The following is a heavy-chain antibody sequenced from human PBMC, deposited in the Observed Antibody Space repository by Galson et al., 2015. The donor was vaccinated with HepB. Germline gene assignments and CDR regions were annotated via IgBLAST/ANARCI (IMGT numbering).Heavy chain of an antibody. CDR1: GFTFDDYT. Sequence: SLRLSCAASGFTFDDYTMHWVRQAPGKGLEWVSLISWDGGSTYYADSVKGRFTISRDNSKNSLYLQMNSLRTEDTALYYCAKDMNGDYGATYYMDVWGKGTTVTVSS. CDR3: AKDMNGDYGATYYMDV. CDR2: ISWDGGST. V-gene: IGHV3-43*01. D-gene: IGHD4-17*01. J-gene: IGHJ6*03.